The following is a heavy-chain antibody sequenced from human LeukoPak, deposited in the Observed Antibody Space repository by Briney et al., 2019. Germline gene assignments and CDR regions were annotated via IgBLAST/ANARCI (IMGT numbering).Heavy chain of an antibody. CDR3: AGYCSSTSCILRGFDY. V-gene: IGHV4-38-2*01. D-gene: IGHD2-2*01. J-gene: IGHJ4*02. CDR2: IYHTGST. Sequence: SETLSLTCSVSGYSFTSGHYWGWIRQPPGKGLEWIGNIYHTGSTHYNPSLKSRVTISVDTSKNQFSLKLSSVTAADTAVYYCAGYCSSTSCILRGFDYWGQGTLVTVSS. CDR1: GYSFTSGHY.